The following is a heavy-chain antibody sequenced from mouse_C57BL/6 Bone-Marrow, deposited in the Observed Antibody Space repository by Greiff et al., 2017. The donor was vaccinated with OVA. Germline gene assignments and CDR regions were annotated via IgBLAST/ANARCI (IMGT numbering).Heavy chain of an antibody. CDR3: ARWGQRYFDV. CDR2: IYPGGGYT. J-gene: IGHJ1*03. V-gene: IGHV1-63*01. Sequence: VQRVESGAELVRPGTSVKMSCKASGYTFTNYWIGWAKQRPGHGLEWIGDIYPGGGYTNYNEKFKGKATLTADKSSSTAYMQFSSLTSEDSAIYYCARWGQRYFDVWGTGTTVTGSS. CDR1: GYTFTNYW.